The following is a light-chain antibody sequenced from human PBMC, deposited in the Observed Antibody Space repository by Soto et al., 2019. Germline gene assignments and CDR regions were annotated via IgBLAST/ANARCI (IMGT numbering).Light chain of an antibody. CDR1: QDIRGY. CDR3: QQYETLAFA. J-gene: IGKJ5*01. CDR2: DAT. V-gene: IGKV1-33*01. Sequence: DIQMTQSPSSLSASVGDRVTITCQASQDIRGYLNWYQQKPGKPPKLLIYDATNFETGVSKRFSGGGSGRHFTLTILGLHPDEIVTYDGQQYETLAFAFGRVTRVDI.